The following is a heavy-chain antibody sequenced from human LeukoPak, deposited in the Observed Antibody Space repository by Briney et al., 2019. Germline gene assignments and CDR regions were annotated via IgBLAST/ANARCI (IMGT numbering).Heavy chain of an antibody. J-gene: IGHJ3*02. D-gene: IGHD3-16*02. CDR1: GFTFSSYG. CDR3: ARVNRGDAFDI. CDR2: IRYDGRNK. V-gene: IGHV3-33*01. Sequence: GGSLRLSCAASGFTFSSYGMHWVRQARGKGLEWVAVIRYDGRNKFYADSLKGRFTISRDNSKNTLYLQMNSLRAEDTAVYYCARVNRGDAFDIWGQGTLVTVSS.